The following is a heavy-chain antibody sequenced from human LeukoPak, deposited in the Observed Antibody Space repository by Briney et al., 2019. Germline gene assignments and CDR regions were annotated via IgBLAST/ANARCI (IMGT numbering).Heavy chain of an antibody. CDR1: GGTFSSYA. V-gene: IGHV1-69*05. CDR3: ARDGGSYWFDP. D-gene: IGHD1-26*01. CDR2: IIPIFGTA. Sequence: SVKVSXKASGGTFSSYAISWVRQAPGQGLEWMGGIIPIFGTANYAQKFQGRVTITTDESTSTAYMELSSLRSEDTAVYYCARDGGSYWFDPWGQEPWSPPPQ. J-gene: IGHJ5*02.